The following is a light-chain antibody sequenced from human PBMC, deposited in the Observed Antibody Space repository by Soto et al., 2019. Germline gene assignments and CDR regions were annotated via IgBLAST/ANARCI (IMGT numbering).Light chain of an antibody. CDR2: AAS. CDR3: PQYNSYS. Sequence: IQMTQSPSTLSSSLGDTVTITCRASESIDNWLAWYQQKPGKAPKLLIFAASTLESGVPSRFSGSGSGTEFTLTISSLQPDDLATYYCPQYNSYSFGQGTKVDIK. CDR1: ESIDNW. J-gene: IGKJ1*01. V-gene: IGKV1-5*01.